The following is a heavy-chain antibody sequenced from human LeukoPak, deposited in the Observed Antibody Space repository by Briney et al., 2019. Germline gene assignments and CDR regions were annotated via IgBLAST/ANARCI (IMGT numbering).Heavy chain of an antibody. D-gene: IGHD5-12*01. CDR3: ARGDNSGYAGGSVYFDY. CDR2: IYYSGST. CDR1: GGSISSYY. J-gene: IGHJ4*02. Sequence: SETLSLTCTVSGGSISSYYWSWIRQPPGKGLEWIGSIYYSGSTYYNPSLKSRVTISVDRSKNQFSLKLSSVTAADTAVYYCARGDNSGYAGGSVYFDYWGQGTLVTVSS. V-gene: IGHV4-59*12.